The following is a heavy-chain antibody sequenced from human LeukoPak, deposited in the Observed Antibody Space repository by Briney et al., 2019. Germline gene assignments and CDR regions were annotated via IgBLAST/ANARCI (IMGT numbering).Heavy chain of an antibody. J-gene: IGHJ4*02. CDR1: GYSISSGYY. V-gene: IGHV4-38-2*02. CDR3: ARDWGLGSHLYYFDY. CDR2: IYHSGST. D-gene: IGHD1-26*01. Sequence: SETLSLTCAVSGYSISSGYYWGWIRQPPGKGLEWIGSIYHSGSTFYKPSLKSRVTISVDTSKNQFSLKLNSVTAADTAVYYCARDWGLGSHLYYFDYWGQGTLVTVSS.